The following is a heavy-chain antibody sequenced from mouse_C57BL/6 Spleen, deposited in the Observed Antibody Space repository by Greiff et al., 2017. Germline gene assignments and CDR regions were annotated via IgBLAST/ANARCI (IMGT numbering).Heavy chain of an antibody. Sequence: VQLQQSGAELVKPGASVKLSCKASGYTFTSYWMHWVKQRPGQGLEWIGMIHPNSGSTNYNEKFKSKATLTVDKSSSTAYMQLSSLTSEDSAVYYCARRTMVTTYYFDYWGQGTTLTVSS. CDR3: ARRTMVTTYYFDY. CDR2: IHPNSGST. V-gene: IGHV1-64*01. J-gene: IGHJ2*01. D-gene: IGHD2-2*01. CDR1: GYTFTSYW.